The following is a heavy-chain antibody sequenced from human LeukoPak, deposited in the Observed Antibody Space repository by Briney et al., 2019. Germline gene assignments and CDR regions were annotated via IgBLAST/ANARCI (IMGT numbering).Heavy chain of an antibody. V-gene: IGHV5-10-1*01. D-gene: IGHD3-10*01. CDR1: GYSLTTYW. CDR2: IDPRDSYT. Sequence: GESLKISCKGSGYSLTTYWISWVRQMPGKGLEWMARIDPRDSYTSYSLSFQGHVTISVDKSFSTAYLQWSSLKASDTAMYYCARTFFGAGSYLVDYWGQGTLVTVSS. CDR3: ARTFFGAGSYLVDY. J-gene: IGHJ4*02.